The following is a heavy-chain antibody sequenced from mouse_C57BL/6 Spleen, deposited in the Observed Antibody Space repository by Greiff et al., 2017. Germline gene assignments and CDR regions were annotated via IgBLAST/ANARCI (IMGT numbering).Heavy chain of an antibody. Sequence: EVKLMESGPGLVKPSQSLSLTCSVTGYSITSGYYWNWIRQFPGNKLEWMGYISYDGSNNYNPSLKNRISITRDTSKNQFFLKWNSVTTEDTATYYCARGGADGYYDYWGQGTTLTVSS. J-gene: IGHJ2*01. CDR1: GYSITSGYY. CDR3: ARGGADGYYDY. D-gene: IGHD2-3*01. CDR2: ISYDGSN. V-gene: IGHV3-6*01.